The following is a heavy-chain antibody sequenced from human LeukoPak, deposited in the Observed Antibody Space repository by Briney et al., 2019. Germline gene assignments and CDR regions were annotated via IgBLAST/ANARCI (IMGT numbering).Heavy chain of an antibody. CDR2: IYYSGST. V-gene: IGHV4-59*08. Sequence: SETLSLTCTVSGDSISGNYWTWIRQPPGKGLEWIGYIYYSGSTNYNASLKSRVTISVDTSKNQFSLKLSSVTAADTALYYCARHGHHGDHDYWGPGTLVTVSS. CDR1: GDSISGNY. CDR3: ARHGHHGDHDY. D-gene: IGHD2-21*02. J-gene: IGHJ4*02.